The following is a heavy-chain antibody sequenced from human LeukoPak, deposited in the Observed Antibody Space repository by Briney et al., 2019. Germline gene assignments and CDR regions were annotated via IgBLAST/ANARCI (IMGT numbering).Heavy chain of an antibody. Sequence: SETLSLTCTVSGGSISSYYWSRIRQPPGKGLEWIGYIYYSGSTNYNPSLKSRVTISVDTSKNQFSLKLSSVTAADTAVYYCARTFGDRSGYYYFYYYYGMDVWGQGTTVTVSS. V-gene: IGHV4-59*01. CDR1: GGSISSYY. CDR3: ARTFGDRSGYYYFYYYYGMDV. CDR2: IYYSGST. J-gene: IGHJ6*02. D-gene: IGHD3-22*01.